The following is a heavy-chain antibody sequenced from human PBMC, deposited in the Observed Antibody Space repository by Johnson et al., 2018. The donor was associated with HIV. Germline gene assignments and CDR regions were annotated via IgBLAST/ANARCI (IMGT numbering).Heavy chain of an antibody. CDR1: GFTFSSYG. CDR2: MSYDGTNK. V-gene: IGHV3-30*18. J-gene: IGHJ3*02. CDR3: VKDRGRPGTPAGLDI. D-gene: IGHD3-16*01. Sequence: QVQLVESGGGVVQPGRSLRLSCAASGFTFSSYGMHWVRQAPGKGLEWVAVMSYDGTNKYYADSVKGRFTISRDNFKNTLFLQMNSLRVEDTAEYYCVKDRGRPGTPAGLDIWGQGTEVTVSS.